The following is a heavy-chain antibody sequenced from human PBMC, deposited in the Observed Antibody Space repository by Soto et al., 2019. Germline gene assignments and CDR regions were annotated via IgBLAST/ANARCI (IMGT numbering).Heavy chain of an antibody. CDR2: IDWDDDK. CDR3: ARGSSNGWYVDY. V-gene: IGHV2-70*04. J-gene: IGHJ4*02. CDR1: GFSLSTSGMR. D-gene: IGHD6-19*01. Sequence: SGPTLVNPTQTLTLTCTFSGFSLSTSGMRVSWIRQPPGKALEWLARIDWDDDKFYSTSLKTRLTISKDTSKNQVVLTMTNMDPVDTATYYCARGSSNGWYVDYWGQGTLVTVSS.